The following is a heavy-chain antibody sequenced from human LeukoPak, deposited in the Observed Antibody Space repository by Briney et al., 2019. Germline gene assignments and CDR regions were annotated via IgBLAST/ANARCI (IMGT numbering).Heavy chain of an antibody. CDR3: ASSSSWYYFDY. J-gene: IGHJ4*02. CDR2: ISAYNGNT. CDR1: GYTFTSYD. V-gene: IGHV1-18*01. D-gene: IGHD6-13*01. Sequence: ASVKVSCKASGYTFTSYDISWVRQAPGQGLEWMGWISAYNGNTNYAQKFQGRVTITADESTSTAYMELSSLRSEDTAVYYCASSSSWYYFDYWGQGTLVTVSS.